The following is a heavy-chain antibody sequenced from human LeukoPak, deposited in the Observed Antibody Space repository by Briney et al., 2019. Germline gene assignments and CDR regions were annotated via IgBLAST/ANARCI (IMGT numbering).Heavy chain of an antibody. Sequence: GGSLRLSCAASGFIFSNYWMTWVRQAPGKGLEWVANIKQDGSEKYYVDSVKGRFTLSRDNAKNSLYLQMNSLRAEDTAVYYCARLAPYYMDVWGKGTTVTVSS. V-gene: IGHV3-7*01. CDR3: ARLAPYYMDV. CDR2: IKQDGSEK. CDR1: GFIFSNYW. J-gene: IGHJ6*03.